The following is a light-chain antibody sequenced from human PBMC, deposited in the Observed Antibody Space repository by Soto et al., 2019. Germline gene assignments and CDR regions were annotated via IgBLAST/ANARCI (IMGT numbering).Light chain of an antibody. J-gene: IGKJ5*01. CDR3: QQYNNWPLIT. V-gene: IGKV3D-15*01. CDR2: DAS. CDR1: QSVSSS. Sequence: EIVLIQSPATLSLSPGERATLSCRASQSVSSSLAWYQQNPGQAPRLLIFDASNRATGIPVRFSGSGSGTDFTLTISSLQSEDFAVYYCQQYNNWPLITFGQGTRLEIK.